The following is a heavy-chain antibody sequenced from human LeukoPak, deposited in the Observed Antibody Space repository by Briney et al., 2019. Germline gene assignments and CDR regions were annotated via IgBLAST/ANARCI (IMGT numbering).Heavy chain of an antibody. V-gene: IGHV3-53*01. CDR3: ARGGSYLSAFDI. Sequence: QAGGSLRLSCAASGFTVSSNYMSWVRQAPGKGLEWVSIIYSGGSTFYAGSVKGRFTISRDNSKNTLYLQMNSLRAEDTAVYYCARGGSYLSAFDIWGQGTMVTVSS. D-gene: IGHD1-26*01. CDR1: GFTVSSNY. J-gene: IGHJ3*02. CDR2: IYSGGST.